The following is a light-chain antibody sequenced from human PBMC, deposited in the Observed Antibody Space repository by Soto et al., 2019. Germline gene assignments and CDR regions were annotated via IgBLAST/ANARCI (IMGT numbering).Light chain of an antibody. J-gene: IGKJ1*01. CDR3: HRVSAFPLRP. CDR1: QSVSSSY. CDR2: GAS. Sequence: GEKANKSCRASQSVSSSYLAWYQQKPGQAPRLLIYGASSMATGIPDRFSGSGSATECTRTISRLDPVDFAVYYCHRVSAFPLRPFGQGTKVDIK. V-gene: IGKV3-20*01.